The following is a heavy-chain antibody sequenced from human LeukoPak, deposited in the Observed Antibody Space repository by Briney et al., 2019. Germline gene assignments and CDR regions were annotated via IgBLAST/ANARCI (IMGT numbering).Heavy chain of an antibody. CDR2: IYYSGST. V-gene: IGHV4-39*07. D-gene: IGHD3-10*01. CDR3: ARARGYYGSGNYRAYYYYYIDV. CDR1: GGSVSRSPYY. J-gene: IGHJ6*03. Sequence: SETLSLTCTVSGGSVSRSPYYWRWIRQPPAKGLEWIENIYYSGSTYYNPSLKSRVTISIDTSKNQFSLILNSVTAADTAVYHCARARGYYGSGNYRAYYYYYIDVWGKGTTVTISS.